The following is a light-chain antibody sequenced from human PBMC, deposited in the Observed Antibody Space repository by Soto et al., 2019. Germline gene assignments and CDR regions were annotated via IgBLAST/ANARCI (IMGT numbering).Light chain of an antibody. J-gene: IGKJ3*01. Sequence: EVVLTQSPATLSLSPGEGATLSCRASQSIGNYLAWYQQKPGQAPRLLIYATSNRATGIPARFSGSGSGTDLTLTISSLEPEDFAVYYGQQRSSWPFTVGPGTKVDIK. V-gene: IGKV3-11*01. CDR2: ATS. CDR1: QSIGNY. CDR3: QQRSSWPFT.